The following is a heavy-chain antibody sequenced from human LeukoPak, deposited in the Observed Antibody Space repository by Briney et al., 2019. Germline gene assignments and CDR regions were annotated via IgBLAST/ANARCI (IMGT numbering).Heavy chain of an antibody. CDR1: GFTLGSYA. CDR2: ISSSGSTI. D-gene: IGHD2-21*01. V-gene: IGHV3-48*04. Sequence: GGSLRLSCVASGFTLGSYAMTWVRQAPGKGLEWVSYISSSGSTIYYADSVKGRFTISRDNAKNSLYLQMNSLRAEDTAVYYCATGGLIGYYYGMDVWGQGTTVTVSS. J-gene: IGHJ6*02. CDR3: ATGGLIGYYYGMDV.